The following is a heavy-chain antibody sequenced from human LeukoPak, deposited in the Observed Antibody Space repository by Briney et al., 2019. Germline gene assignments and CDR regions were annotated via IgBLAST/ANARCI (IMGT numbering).Heavy chain of an antibody. J-gene: IGHJ4*02. CDR3: ARSRGYSYGYFDY. Sequence: SETLSLTCADHGGSFSGYYWSWIRHPPRAGLEWIGEINHSGNTNYNPPLTSRATIPVHTSNTQIPRNLRSTTAEHTAVYYSARSRGYSYGYFDYWGQGTLVTVSS. CDR1: GGSFSGYY. V-gene: IGHV4-34*01. D-gene: IGHD5-18*01. CDR2: INHSGNT.